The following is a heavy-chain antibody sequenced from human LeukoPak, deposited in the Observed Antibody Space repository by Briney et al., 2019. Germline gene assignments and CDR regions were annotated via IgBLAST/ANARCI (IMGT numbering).Heavy chain of an antibody. Sequence: GASVKVSCKASGGTFSSYAISWVRQAPGQGLEWMGGIIPIFGTANYAQKFQGRVTITADESTSTAYMELSSLRSEDTAVYYCARLAVAGTGGLSRKVDYWGQGTLVTVSS. CDR2: IIPIFGTA. D-gene: IGHD6-19*01. CDR3: ARLAVAGTGGLSRKVDY. V-gene: IGHV1-69*13. J-gene: IGHJ4*02. CDR1: GGTFSSYA.